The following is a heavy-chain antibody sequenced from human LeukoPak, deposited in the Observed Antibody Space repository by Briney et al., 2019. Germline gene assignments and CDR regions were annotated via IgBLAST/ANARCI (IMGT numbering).Heavy chain of an antibody. Sequence: AAVKVSCKASRYTFTNYGIGCVRQAPGQGLEWMGWISHYMGHTKYAQKFQGRDTMTTDTSTSTAYVELRSVRSDDTAIYYCARALYSDYYSYLNWFDPWGEGNLVTVSS. CDR3: ARALYSDYYSYLNWFDP. D-gene: IGHD5-12*01. CDR1: RYTFTNYG. V-gene: IGHV1-18*01. J-gene: IGHJ5*02. CDR2: ISHYMGHT.